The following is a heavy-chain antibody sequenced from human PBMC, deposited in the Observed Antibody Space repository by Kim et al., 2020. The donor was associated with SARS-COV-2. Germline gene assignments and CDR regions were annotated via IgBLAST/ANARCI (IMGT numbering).Heavy chain of an antibody. D-gene: IGHD1-26*01. V-gene: IGHV4-4*09. J-gene: IGHJ4*02. Sequence: NHNPALRSRVTISVDTSKNQFSLTLSSVTAADTAIYYCAGTARGANFDYWGRGALVTVSS. CDR3: AGTARGANFDY.